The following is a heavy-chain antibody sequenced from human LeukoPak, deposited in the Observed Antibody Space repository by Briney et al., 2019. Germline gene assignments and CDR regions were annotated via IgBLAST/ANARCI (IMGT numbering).Heavy chain of an antibody. V-gene: IGHV1-18*01. J-gene: IGHJ4*02. CDR1: GYTFTSNG. Sequence: ASVKLSCKASGYTFTSNGISWVRQAPGQGLEWIGWISAYSGNTNYAHKLQGRVTMTTDKSTNPTYMQVSSLRSDDTAVYYCARGRFGYWGQGTLVTVSS. CDR2: ISAYSGNT. CDR3: ARGRFGY.